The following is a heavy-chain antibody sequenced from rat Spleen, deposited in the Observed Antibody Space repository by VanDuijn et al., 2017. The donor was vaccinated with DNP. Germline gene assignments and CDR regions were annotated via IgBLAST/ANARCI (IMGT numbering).Heavy chain of an antibody. Sequence: EVQLQESGPGLVKTSQSLSLTCSVTGYSITSSYRWNWIRKFPGNKLEWIGHISYSGRTTYNPSLKSRISISRDTSKNQFFLQLNSVSTDDTATYYCARWRIGPHYFDYWGQGVMVTVSS. V-gene: IGHV3-1*01. J-gene: IGHJ2*01. D-gene: IGHD1-11*01. CDR1: GYSITSSY. CDR3: ARWRIGPHYFDY. CDR2: ISYSGRT.